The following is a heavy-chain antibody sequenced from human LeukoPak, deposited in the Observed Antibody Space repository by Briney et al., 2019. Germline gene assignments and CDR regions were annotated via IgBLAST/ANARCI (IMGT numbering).Heavy chain of an antibody. J-gene: IGHJ6*03. V-gene: IGHV3-21*01. CDR3: ARVPVAEDYYYYMDV. CDR2: ISSSSSYI. CDR1: GFTFSSYS. Sequence: GGSLRLSCAASGFTFSSYSMNWVRQAPGKGLEWVSSISSSSSYIYYADSVKGRFTISRDNAKNSLYLQMNSLRAEDTAVYYCARVPVAEDYYYYMDVWGKGTTVTISS. D-gene: IGHD6-13*01.